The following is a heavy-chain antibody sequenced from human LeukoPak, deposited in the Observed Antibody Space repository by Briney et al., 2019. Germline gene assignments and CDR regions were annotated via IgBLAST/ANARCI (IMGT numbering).Heavy chain of an antibody. J-gene: IGHJ4*02. Sequence: PSETLSLTCAVYGGSFSGYYWSWIRQPPGKGLEWIGEINHSGSTNYNPSLKSRVTISVDTSKNQFSLKLSSVTAADTAVYYCARGFQLYYYGSGSFNTRQYYFDYWGQGTLVTVSS. CDR2: INHSGST. V-gene: IGHV4-34*01. CDR1: GGSFSGYY. D-gene: IGHD3-10*01. CDR3: ARGFQLYYYGSGSFNTRQYYFDY.